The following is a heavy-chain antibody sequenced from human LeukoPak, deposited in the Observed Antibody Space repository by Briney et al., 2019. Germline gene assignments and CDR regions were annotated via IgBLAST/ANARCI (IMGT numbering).Heavy chain of an antibody. CDR2: ISSSGSTI. CDR3: ARETRYYMDV. J-gene: IGHJ6*03. Sequence: LSLTCAVYGGSFSGYYWSWVRQAPGKGLEWVSYISSSGSTIYYADSVKGRFTTSRDNAKNSLYLQMNSLRAEDTAVYYCARETRYYMDVWGKGTTVTISS. V-gene: IGHV3-11*04. CDR1: GGSFSGYY.